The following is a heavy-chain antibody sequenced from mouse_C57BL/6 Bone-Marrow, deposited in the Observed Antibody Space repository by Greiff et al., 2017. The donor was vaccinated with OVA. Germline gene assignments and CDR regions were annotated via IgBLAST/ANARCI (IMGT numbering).Heavy chain of an antibody. CDR2: IDPSDSYT. CDR3: ARGGVTTEVGGDD. V-gene: IGHV1-59*01. D-gene: IGHD1-1*01. J-gene: IGHJ2*01. CDR1: GYTFTSYW. Sequence: QVQLQQPGPELVRPGTSVKMSCKASGYTFTSYWMHWVKQRPGQGLEWIGVIDPSDSYTNYNQKFKGKATLTVDTSSSTAYMQLSRLTSADSAVFCCARGGVTTEVGGDDWGKGTTLTVSS.